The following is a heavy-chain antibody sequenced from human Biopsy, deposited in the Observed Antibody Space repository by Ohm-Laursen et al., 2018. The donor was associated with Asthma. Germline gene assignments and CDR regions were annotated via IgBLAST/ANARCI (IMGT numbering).Heavy chain of an antibody. CDR2: ISWNSGNI. CDR3: AKSADYYDSTDYLDF. Sequence: SLGLSCTASGFSFDDCAMHWVRQAPGKGLEWVSRISWNSGNIDYADSVKGRFTISTDNAKNSLYLQMQSLRPEDTAFYYCAKSADYYDSTDYLDFWGRGTLVTVSS. CDR1: GFSFDDCA. D-gene: IGHD3-22*01. V-gene: IGHV3-9*01. J-gene: IGHJ4*01.